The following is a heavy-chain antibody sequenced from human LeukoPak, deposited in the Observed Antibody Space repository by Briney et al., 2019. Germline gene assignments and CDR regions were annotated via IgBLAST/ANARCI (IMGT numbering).Heavy chain of an antibody. J-gene: IGHJ6*02. CDR1: GGTFSSYA. CDR3: ARVGRGPVGRGYSGYDFYYYYYYGMDV. CDR2: MNPNSGNT. D-gene: IGHD5-12*01. Sequence: ASVKVSCKASGGTFSSYAISWVRQAPGQGLEWMGWMNPNSGNTGYAQKFQGRVTMTRNTSISTAYMELSSLRSEDTAVYYCARVGRGPVGRGYSGYDFYYYYYYGMDVWGQGTTVTVSS. V-gene: IGHV1-8*02.